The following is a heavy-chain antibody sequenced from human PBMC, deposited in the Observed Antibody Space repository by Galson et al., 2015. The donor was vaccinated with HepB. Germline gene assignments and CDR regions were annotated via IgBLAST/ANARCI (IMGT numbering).Heavy chain of an antibody. V-gene: IGHV3-30-3*01. J-gene: IGHJ4*02. CDR3: ARDWGHIVGTTLGTMRQHRFPQMGFDY. Sequence: SLRLSCAASGFTFSSYAMHWVRQAPGKGLEWVAVISYDGSNKYYADSVKGRFTISRDNSKNTLYLQMNSLRAEDTAVYYCARDWGHIVGTTLGTMRQHRFPQMGFDYWGQGTLVTVSS. D-gene: IGHD1-26*01. CDR2: ISYDGSNK. CDR1: GFTFSSYA.